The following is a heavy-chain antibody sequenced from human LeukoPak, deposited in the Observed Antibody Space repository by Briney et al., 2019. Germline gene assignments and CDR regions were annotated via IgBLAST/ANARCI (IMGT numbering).Heavy chain of an antibody. J-gene: IGHJ4*02. V-gene: IGHV4-31*03. CDR2: IYYSGST. CDR3: ARDSFDYYGSGILDY. D-gene: IGHD3-10*01. Sequence: SETLSLTCTVSGGSISSGGYYWSWIRQHPGKGLEWIGYIYYSGSTYYNPSLKSRVTISVDTSKNQFSLKLSSVTAADTAVYYCARDSFDYYGSGILDYWGQGTLVTVSS. CDR1: GGSISSGGYY.